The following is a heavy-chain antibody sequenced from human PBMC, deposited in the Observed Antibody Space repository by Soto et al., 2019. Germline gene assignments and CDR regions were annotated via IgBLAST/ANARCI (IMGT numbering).Heavy chain of an antibody. CDR2: INPNSGGT. Sequence: ASVKVSCKASGYTFIGYYIHWVRQAPGQGLEWMGWINPNSGGTNYAQRFRGWVTMTRDRSISTAYMELSRLKSDDTAVYYCARVGGGLASLGYYGMDVWGQGTTVTVSS. CDR1: GYTFIGYY. V-gene: IGHV1-2*04. J-gene: IGHJ6*02. CDR3: ARVGGGLASLGYYGMDV. D-gene: IGHD3-10*01.